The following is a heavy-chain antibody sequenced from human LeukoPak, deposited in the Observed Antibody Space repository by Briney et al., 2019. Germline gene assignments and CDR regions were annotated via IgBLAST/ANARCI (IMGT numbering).Heavy chain of an antibody. CDR3: ARRSTTERGHSYGLDY. CDR1: GSTFRSYS. V-gene: IGHV3-21*01. J-gene: IGHJ4*02. Sequence: PGGSLRLSCAASGSTFRSYSMNWVRQAPGKGLEWVSSISFSGGYIYYADSLKGRITISRDNAKNPLYLQMNSLRAEDTAVYYCARRSTTERGHSYGLDYWGEGTLVTVSS. D-gene: IGHD5-18*01. CDR2: ISFSGGYI.